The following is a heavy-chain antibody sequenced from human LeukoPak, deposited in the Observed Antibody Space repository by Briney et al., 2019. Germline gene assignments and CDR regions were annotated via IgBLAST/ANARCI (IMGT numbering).Heavy chain of an antibody. CDR3: ARGASGWYGYYFDY. V-gene: IGHV4-61*02. CDR1: GGSISSGSYY. J-gene: IGHJ4*02. CDR2: IYTSGST. Sequence: SETLSLTCTVSGGSISSGSYYWSWIRQPAGKGLEWIGRIYTSGSTNYNPSLKSRVTMSVDTSKNQFSLKLSSVTAADTAVYYCARGASGWYGYYFDYWGQGTLVTVSS. D-gene: IGHD6-19*01.